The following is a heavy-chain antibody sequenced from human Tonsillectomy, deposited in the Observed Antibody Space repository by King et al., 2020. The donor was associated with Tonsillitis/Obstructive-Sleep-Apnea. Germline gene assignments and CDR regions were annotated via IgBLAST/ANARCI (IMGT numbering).Heavy chain of an antibody. J-gene: IGHJ6*03. CDR2: ISYDGNNK. CDR3: ARDRAGQHSYYSYMDV. D-gene: IGHD6-13*01. CDR1: GFTFSSYA. V-gene: IGHV3-30*04. Sequence: VQLVESGGGVVQPGRSLRLSCAASGFTFSSYAMHWVRQAPGKGLEWVAVISYDGNNKYYADSVKGRFTISRDNSKNTLYLQMNSLRAEDTAVYYCARDRAGQHSYYSYMDVWGKGTTVTVSS.